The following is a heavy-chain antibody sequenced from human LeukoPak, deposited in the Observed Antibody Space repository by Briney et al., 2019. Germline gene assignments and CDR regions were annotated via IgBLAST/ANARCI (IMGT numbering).Heavy chain of an antibody. Sequence: ASVKVSCKASGYTFTGYYMHWVRQAPGQGLEWMGWINPNSGGTNYAQKFQGRVTMTRDTSISTAYMELSRLRSDDTAVYYCARDPYYYDSSGYYRVFDYWGQGTLVTVSS. D-gene: IGHD3-22*01. J-gene: IGHJ4*02. CDR3: ARDPYYYDSSGYYRVFDY. CDR1: GYTFTGYY. CDR2: INPNSGGT. V-gene: IGHV1-2*02.